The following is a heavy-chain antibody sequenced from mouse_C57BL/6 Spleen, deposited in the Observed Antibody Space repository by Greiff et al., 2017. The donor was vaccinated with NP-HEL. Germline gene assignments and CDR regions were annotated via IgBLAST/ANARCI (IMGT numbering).Heavy chain of an antibody. Sequence: ESGPGLVKPSQSLSLTCSVTGYSITSGYYWNWIRQFPGNKLEWMGYISYDGSNNYNPSLKNRISITRDTSKNQFFLKLNSVTTEDTATYYCARAGHRGYFDVWGTGTTVTVSS. CDR1: GYSITSGYY. CDR3: ARAGHRGYFDV. J-gene: IGHJ1*03. D-gene: IGHD2-14*01. CDR2: ISYDGSN. V-gene: IGHV3-6*01.